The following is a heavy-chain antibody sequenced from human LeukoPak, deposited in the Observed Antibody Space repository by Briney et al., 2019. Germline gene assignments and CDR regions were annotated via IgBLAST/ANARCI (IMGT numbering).Heavy chain of an antibody. D-gene: IGHD4-17*01. J-gene: IGHJ6*03. V-gene: IGHV1-8*01. CDR2: MNPNSGNT. CDR1: GYTFTSYD. CDR3: ARGAQVYGDYVYYYYMDV. Sequence: GASVKVSCKASGYTFTSYDINWVRQATGQGLEWMGWMNPNSGNTGYAQRFQGRVTITRNTSISTAYLELSSLRSEDTAVYYCARGAQVYGDYVYYYYMDVWGKGTTVTVSS.